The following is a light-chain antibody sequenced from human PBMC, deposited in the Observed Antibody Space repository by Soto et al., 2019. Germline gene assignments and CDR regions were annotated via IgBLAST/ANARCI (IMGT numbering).Light chain of an antibody. V-gene: IGKV1-39*01. CDR2: AAS. Sequence: DNQMTQSPSSLSASVGDRVTITCRASQIINNYVNWYQQKPGEAPKLLIYAASSLQSGVPSRFSGSGSGTTFTLTISSLQPEDFAAYYCQQTYSLPDTFGQGTKLEI. CDR3: QQTYSLPDT. CDR1: QIINNY. J-gene: IGKJ2*01.